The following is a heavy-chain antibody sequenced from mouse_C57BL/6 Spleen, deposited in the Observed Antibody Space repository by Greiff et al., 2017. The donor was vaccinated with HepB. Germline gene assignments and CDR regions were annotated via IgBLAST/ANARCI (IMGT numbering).Heavy chain of an antibody. J-gene: IGHJ4*01. V-gene: IGHV1-69*01. CDR3: ARVRGLGNLYAMDY. Sequence: VQLQQSGAELVMPGASVKLSCKASGYTFTSYWMHWVKQRPGQGLEWIGEIDPSDSYTNYNQKFKGKSTLTVDKSSSTAYMQLSSLTSEDSAVYYCARVRGLGNLYAMDYWGQGTSVTVSS. CDR2: IDPSDSYT. CDR1: GYTFTSYW. D-gene: IGHD2-1*01.